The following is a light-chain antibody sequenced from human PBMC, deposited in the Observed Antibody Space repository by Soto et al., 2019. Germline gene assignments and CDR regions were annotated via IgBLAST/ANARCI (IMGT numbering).Light chain of an antibody. V-gene: IGKV1-5*01. J-gene: IGKJ1*01. CDR3: QQFYMGWT. CDR2: DVS. Sequence: DIQMTQSPSTLSASVGDRVTITCRASQSVRGSLAWYQQQPGKAPKLLIYDVSNLESVVPSRFSAFGSGTELTLSISSLQPDDFGTYYCQQFYMGWTFGQGTRVDLK. CDR1: QSVRGS.